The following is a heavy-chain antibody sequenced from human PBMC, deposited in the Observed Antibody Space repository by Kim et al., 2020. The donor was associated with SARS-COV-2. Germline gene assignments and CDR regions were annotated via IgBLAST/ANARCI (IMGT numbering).Heavy chain of an antibody. D-gene: IGHD3-22*01. Sequence: GGSLRLSCAASGFTFNNAWMSWVRQAPGKGLEWVGRIKKKADGGTTDYAAPVKGRFTISRDDSKNTLYLQMNSLKTEDTAVYYCTTTTGYDSSGYYYW. J-gene: IGHJ2*01. CDR1: GFTFNNAW. CDR3: TTTTGYDSSGYYYW. V-gene: IGHV3-15*01. CDR2: IKKKADGGTT.